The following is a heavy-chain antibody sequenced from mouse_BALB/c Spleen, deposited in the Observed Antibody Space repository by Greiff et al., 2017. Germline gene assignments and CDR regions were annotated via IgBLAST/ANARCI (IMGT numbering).Heavy chain of an antibody. Sequence: VKLMESVPGLVAPSQSLSITCTASGFSLTDYGVSWIRQPPGKGLEWLGVIWGGGSTNYNSALISRLSISKDNSKSQAFLKMNSLQTDDAAMYYCAEIYDGDYGAMDYWGQGTSVTVSA. D-gene: IGHD2-3*01. J-gene: IGHJ4*01. V-gene: IGHV2-6-5*01. CDR3: AEIYDGDYGAMDY. CDR1: GFSLTDYG. CDR2: IWGGGST.